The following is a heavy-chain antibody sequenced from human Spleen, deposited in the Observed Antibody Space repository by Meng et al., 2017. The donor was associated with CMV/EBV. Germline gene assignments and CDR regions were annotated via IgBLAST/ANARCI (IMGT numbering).Heavy chain of an antibody. J-gene: IGHJ4*02. CDR3: VRISPTAVGTAYDY. V-gene: IGHV4-39*07. D-gene: IGHD6-13*01. CDR1: GGSISSSSYY. CDR2: IYYSGNT. Sequence: SETLSLTCTVSGGSISSSSYYWGWIRQPPGKALEWIASIYYSGNTYYSPSLKSRVTISVNTSKNQFSLRLSSVTAGDTAVYYCVRISPTAVGTAYDYWGQGILVTVSS.